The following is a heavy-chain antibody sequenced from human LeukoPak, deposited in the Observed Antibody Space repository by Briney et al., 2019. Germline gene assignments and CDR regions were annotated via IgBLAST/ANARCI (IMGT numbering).Heavy chain of an antibody. CDR3: ARHWYSSSWYLADHFDY. J-gene: IGHJ4*02. D-gene: IGHD6-13*01. CDR1: GGSISSYY. V-gene: IGHV4-59*08. Sequence: SETLSLTCTVSGGSISSYYWSWIRQPPGKGLEWIGYIYYSGSTNYNPSLKSRVTISVDTSKNQFSLKLSSVTAADTAVYYCARHWYSSSWYLADHFDYWGQGTLVTVSS. CDR2: IYYSGST.